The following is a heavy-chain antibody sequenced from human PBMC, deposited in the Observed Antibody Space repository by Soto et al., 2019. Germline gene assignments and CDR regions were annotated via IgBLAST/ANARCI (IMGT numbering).Heavy chain of an antibody. CDR2: ISYDGSNK. J-gene: IGHJ4*02. D-gene: IGHD5-12*01. CDR1: GFTFSSYA. CDR3: ARVAVEMATIHVFDY. Sequence: QVQLVESGGGVVQPGRSLRLSCAASGFTFSSYAMHWFRQAPGKGLEWVAVISYDGSNKYYADSVKGRFTISSDNSKNPLYLQMNSLRAEDTAVYYFARVAVEMATIHVFDYWGQGTLVTVSS. V-gene: IGHV3-30-3*01.